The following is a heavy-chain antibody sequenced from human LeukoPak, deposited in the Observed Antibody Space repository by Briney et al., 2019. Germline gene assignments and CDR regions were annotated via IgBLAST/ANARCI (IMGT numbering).Heavy chain of an antibody. CDR3: ARVGYSSSIDY. D-gene: IGHD6-6*01. CDR1: GGSIRSSSYY. J-gene: IGHJ4*02. CDR2: IYYSGST. Sequence: SETLSLTCTVSGGSIRSSSYYWGWIRQSPGKGLEWIGNIYYSGSTYYNPSLKSRVTISVDTSKNQFSRKLSSVTAADTAVYYCARVGYSSSIDYWGQGTLVTVSS. V-gene: IGHV4-39*07.